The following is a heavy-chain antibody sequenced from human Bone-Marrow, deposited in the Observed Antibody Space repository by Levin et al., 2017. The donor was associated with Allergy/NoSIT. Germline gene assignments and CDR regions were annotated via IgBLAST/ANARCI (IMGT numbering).Heavy chain of an antibody. J-gene: IGHJ1*01. Sequence: GESLKISCSASGFTFSDYAMHWVRQAPGKGLEYVTTISSNGDSTYYADSVKGRFTVSRDNSKNTLYLQLSSLRTEDTAVYYCVNPAYAGSHLGGNAEYFQKWGQGTLVTVSS. D-gene: IGHD2-2*01. V-gene: IGHV3-64D*06. CDR2: ISSNGDST. CDR3: VNPAYAGSHLGGNAEYFQK. CDR1: GFTFSDYA.